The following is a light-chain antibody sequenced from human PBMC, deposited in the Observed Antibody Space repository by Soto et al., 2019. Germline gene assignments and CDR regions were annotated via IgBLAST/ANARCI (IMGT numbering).Light chain of an antibody. CDR3: HQYGTSPLT. Sequence: EIVLTQSPGTLSLSPGEKATLSCRASQSVSPIYLAWYQQRLGQTPRLLIYRTSNSATGIPDRFSGSGSGTDFTLTISRLEPEDFAVYYCHQYGTSPLTFGQGTKVEIK. V-gene: IGKV3-20*01. CDR1: QSVSPIY. J-gene: IGKJ1*01. CDR2: RTS.